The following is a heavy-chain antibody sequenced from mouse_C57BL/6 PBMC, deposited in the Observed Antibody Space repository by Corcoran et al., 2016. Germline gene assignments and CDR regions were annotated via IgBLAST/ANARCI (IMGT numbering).Heavy chain of an antibody. Sequence: DVQLQESGPGLVKPSQSLSLTCSVTGYSITSGYYWNWIRQFPGNKLEWMGYISYDGSNNYNPSLKNRISITRDTSKNQFFLKLNSVTTEDTATYYCARDVDYGFDYWGQGTTLTVSS. CDR3: ARDVDYGFDY. V-gene: IGHV3-6*01. J-gene: IGHJ2*01. CDR2: ISYDGSN. CDR1: GYSITSGYY. D-gene: IGHD1-1*02.